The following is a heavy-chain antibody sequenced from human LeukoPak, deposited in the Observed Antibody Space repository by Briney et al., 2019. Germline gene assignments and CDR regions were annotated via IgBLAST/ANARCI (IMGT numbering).Heavy chain of an antibody. D-gene: IGHD6-13*01. V-gene: IGHV4-4*07. Sequence: SETLSLTCTVSGGSISSYYWSWIRQPAGKGLEWIGRIYTSGSTNYNPSLKSRVTMSVDTSKNQFSLKLSSVTAADTAVYYCAREQQLVRGQVFTDHWGQGTLVTVSS. J-gene: IGHJ5*02. CDR3: AREQQLVRGQVFTDH. CDR1: GGSISSYY. CDR2: IYTSGST.